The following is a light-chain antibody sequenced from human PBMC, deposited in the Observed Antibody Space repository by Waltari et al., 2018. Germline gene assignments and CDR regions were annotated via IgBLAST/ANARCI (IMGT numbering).Light chain of an antibody. CDR2: GAS. V-gene: IGKV3-15*01. CDR3: QQYNNWPLT. Sequence: ETVMTQSPPTLSVSPGERATLPCRASQSVSSDLAWYQQKPGQSPRRLIYGASTRATGNPGRFRGSGSGTEFTLTISSLQSEDFAVYYWQQYNNWPLTFGGGTKVEI. J-gene: IGKJ4*01. CDR1: QSVSSD.